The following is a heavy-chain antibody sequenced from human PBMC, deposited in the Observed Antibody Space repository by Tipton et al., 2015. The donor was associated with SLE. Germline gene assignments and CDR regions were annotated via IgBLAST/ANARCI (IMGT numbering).Heavy chain of an antibody. V-gene: IGHV4-59*11. Sequence: TLSLTCTVSGGSISSHYWDWLRQPPGKGMEWIGYIYYSGSTNYNPSLKSRVTMLVDTSKNQFTLQLLSVTAADTAVYYCAGAWQGYCSGGTCFVLDYWGQRSPVTVSS. D-gene: IGHD2-15*01. J-gene: IGHJ4*02. CDR1: GGSISSHY. CDR3: AGAWQGYCSGGTCFVLDY. CDR2: IYYSGST.